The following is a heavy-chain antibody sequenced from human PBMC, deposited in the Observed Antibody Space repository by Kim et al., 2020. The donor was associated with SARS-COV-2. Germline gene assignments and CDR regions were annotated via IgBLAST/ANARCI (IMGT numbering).Heavy chain of an antibody. V-gene: IGHV4-34*01. CDR1: GGSFSGYY. CDR2: INHSGST. CDR3: ARGRVSLDTAANAFDI. Sequence: SETLSLTCAVYGGSFSGYYWSWIRQPPGKGLEWIGEINHSGSTNYNPSLKSRVTISVDTSKNQFSLKLSSVTAADTAVYYCARGRVSLDTAANAFDIWGQGTIVTVSS. J-gene: IGHJ3*02. D-gene: IGHD5-18*01.